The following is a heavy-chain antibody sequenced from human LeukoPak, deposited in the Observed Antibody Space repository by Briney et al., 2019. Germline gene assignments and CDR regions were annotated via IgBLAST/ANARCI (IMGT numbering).Heavy chain of an antibody. CDR1: GFTFSSYA. CDR3: AKDGSSGQN. J-gene: IGHJ4*02. CDR2: ISGSGGST. V-gene: IGHV3-23*01. D-gene: IGHD3-22*01. Sequence: PGGSLRLSXAASGFTFSSYAMSWVRQTPGKGLEWLSAISGSGGSTYYADSVKGRFTISRDNSKNTLYLQMNSLRAEDTAVYYCAKDGSSGQNWGQGTLVTVSS.